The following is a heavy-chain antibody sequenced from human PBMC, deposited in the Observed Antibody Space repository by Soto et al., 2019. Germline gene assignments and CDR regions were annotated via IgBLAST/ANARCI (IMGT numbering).Heavy chain of an antibody. CDR2: ISSSSSYI. D-gene: IGHD3-9*01. J-gene: IGHJ4*02. V-gene: IGHV3-21*01. CDR3: ARDPADILTGYYPDY. CDR1: GFTFSSYS. Sequence: GGSLRLSCAASGFTFSSYSMNWVRQAPGKGLEWVSSISSSSSYIYYADSVKGRFTISRDNAKNSLYLQMNSLRAEDTAVYYCARDPADILTGYYPDYWGQGTLVTVSS.